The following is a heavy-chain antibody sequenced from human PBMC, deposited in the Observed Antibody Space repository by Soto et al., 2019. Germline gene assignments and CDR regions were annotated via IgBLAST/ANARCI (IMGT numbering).Heavy chain of an antibody. V-gene: IGHV5-51*01. J-gene: IGHJ4*02. Sequence: GESLKISCHASGYTFTSYWIGWVRQMPGKGLEWMGIIYPGDSDTRYSPSFQGQVTISADKSISTAYLQWSSLKASDTAMYYCARREDTAVALDYWGQGTLVTVS. CDR1: GYTFTSYW. CDR3: ARREDTAVALDY. CDR2: IYPGDSDT. D-gene: IGHD5-18*01.